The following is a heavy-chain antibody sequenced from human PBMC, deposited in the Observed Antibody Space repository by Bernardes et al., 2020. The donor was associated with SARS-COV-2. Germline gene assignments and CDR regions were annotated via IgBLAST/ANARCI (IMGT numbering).Heavy chain of an antibody. D-gene: IGHD3-3*01. CDR1: GFSLSNARMG. Sequence: SGPTLVKPTETLTLTCTVSGFSLSNARMGVSWIRQPPGKALEWLAHIFSNDEKSYSTSLKSRLTISKDTSKSQVVLTMTNMDPVDTATYYCARIIAYYDFWSGYYTPDGFDYWGQGTLVTVSS. CDR2: IFSNDEK. J-gene: IGHJ4*02. V-gene: IGHV2-26*01. CDR3: ARIIAYYDFWSGYYTPDGFDY.